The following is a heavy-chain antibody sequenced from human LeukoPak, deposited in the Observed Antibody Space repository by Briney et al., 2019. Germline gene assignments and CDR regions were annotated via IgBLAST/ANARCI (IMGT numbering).Heavy chain of an antibody. CDR3: AKDSGSHIAVAGDFDY. J-gene: IGHJ4*02. V-gene: IGHV3-30*18. CDR1: GFTFSSYG. Sequence: PGRSLRLSCAASGFTFSSYGMHWVRQAPGKGLEWVAVISYDGSNKYYADSVKGRFTISRDNSKNTLYLQMNSLRAEDTALYYCAKDSGSHIAVAGDFDYWGQGTLVTVSS. CDR2: ISYDGSNK. D-gene: IGHD6-19*01.